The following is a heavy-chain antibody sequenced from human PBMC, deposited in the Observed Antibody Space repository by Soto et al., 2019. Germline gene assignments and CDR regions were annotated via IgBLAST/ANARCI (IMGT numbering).Heavy chain of an antibody. CDR1: GYSFTIYY. CDR2: INPSGGST. Sequence: ASVNVSCQTSGYSFTIYYMHWVRQAPGQGLEWMGIINPSGGSTSYAQKFQGRVTMTRDTSTSTVYMELSSLRSEDTAVYYCARDAPDYGDYDDYWGQGTLVTVSS. D-gene: IGHD4-17*01. CDR3: ARDAPDYGDYDDY. J-gene: IGHJ4*02. V-gene: IGHV1-46*01.